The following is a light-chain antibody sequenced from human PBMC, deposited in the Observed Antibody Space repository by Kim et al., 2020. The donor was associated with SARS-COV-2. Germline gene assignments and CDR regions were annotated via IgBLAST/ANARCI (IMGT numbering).Light chain of an antibody. J-gene: IGKJ1*01. Sequence: DIVMTQSPDSLAVSLGERATINCKSSQSVLYSSNNKNYLAWYQQKPGQPPKLLIYWASTRESVVPDRFSGSGSGTDFTLTISSLQAEDVAVYYCQQYYSTPLTFGQGTKVDIK. CDR2: WAS. CDR3: QQYYSTPLT. V-gene: IGKV4-1*01. CDR1: QSVLYSSNNKNY.